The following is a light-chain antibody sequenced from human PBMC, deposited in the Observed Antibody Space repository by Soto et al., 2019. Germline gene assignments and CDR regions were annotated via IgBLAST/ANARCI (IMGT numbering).Light chain of an antibody. CDR1: QSVGSN. CDR3: QKYNNWPPDRT. J-gene: IGKJ1*01. Sequence: EIVMTQSPATLSVSPGERATLSCRATQSVGSNLAWYQQKPGQAPRTLIYGASTRATGIPARFSGSGSGTEFTLTISSLQSEAFAIYFCQKYNNWPPDRTFGQGTKVEIK. V-gene: IGKV3-15*01. CDR2: GAS.